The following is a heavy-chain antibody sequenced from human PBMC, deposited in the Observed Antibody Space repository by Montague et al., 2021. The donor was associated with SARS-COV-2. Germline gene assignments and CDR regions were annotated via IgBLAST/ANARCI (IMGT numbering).Heavy chain of an antibody. J-gene: IGHJ4*02. CDR2: ITQDGSKK. CDR1: GFTFSSHS. D-gene: IGHD3-10*02. Sequence: SLRLSCAASGFTFSSHSMHWVRQAPGKGLEWVANITQDGSKKYYADSVKGRFTISRDNAKNTLYLQMNSLRAEDTAVYYCAREDVPGIEDVASDYWGKGTMVTVSS. V-gene: IGHV3-30*04. CDR3: AREDVPGIEDVASDY.